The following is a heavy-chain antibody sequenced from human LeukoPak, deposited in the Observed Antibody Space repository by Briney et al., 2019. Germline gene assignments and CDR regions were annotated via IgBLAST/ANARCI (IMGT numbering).Heavy chain of an antibody. CDR3: ARDRLGYSGYEPDFDY. V-gene: IGHV3-33*01. CDR2: IWYDGSNK. CDR1: GFTFSSYG. J-gene: IGHJ4*02. Sequence: GRSLRLSCAAPGFTFSSYGMHWVRQAPGKGLEWVAVIWYDGSNKYYADSVKGRLTISRDNSKNTLYLQMNSLRAEDTAVYYCARDRLGYSGYEPDFDYWGQGTLVTVSS. D-gene: IGHD5-12*01.